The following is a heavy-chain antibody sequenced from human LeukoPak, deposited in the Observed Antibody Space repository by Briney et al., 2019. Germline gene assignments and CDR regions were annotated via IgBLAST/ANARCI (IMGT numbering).Heavy chain of an antibody. CDR1: GFTFRNYV. J-gene: IGHJ5*02. V-gene: IGHV3-23*01. CDR2: IRGSDGSA. Sequence: PGGSLRLSCAASGFTFRNYVISWVRQAPGKGLEWVAAIRGSDGSAWYADCVKGRFSVSRDNSNNTLYLQMNSLRAEDTAVYYCANAGSGYYSLFDPWGQGTLVTVSS. D-gene: IGHD3-22*01. CDR3: ANAGSGYYSLFDP.